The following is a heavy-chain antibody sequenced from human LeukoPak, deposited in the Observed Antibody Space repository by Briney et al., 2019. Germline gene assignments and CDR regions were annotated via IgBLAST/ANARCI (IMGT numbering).Heavy chain of an antibody. CDR1: GFTFSDYY. Sequence: GGSLRLSCAASGFTFSDYYMNWVRQAPGKGLEWVSSISSSSTIYYADSVKGRFTISRDNSKNTLYLQMNSLRAEDTAVYYCARVSGSYFLGDAFDIWGQGTMVTVSS. V-gene: IGHV3-69-1*01. D-gene: IGHD1-26*01. CDR3: ARVSGSYFLGDAFDI. CDR2: ISSSSTI. J-gene: IGHJ3*02.